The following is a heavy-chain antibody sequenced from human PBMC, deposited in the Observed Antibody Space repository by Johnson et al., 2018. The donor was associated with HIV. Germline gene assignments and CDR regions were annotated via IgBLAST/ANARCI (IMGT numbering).Heavy chain of an antibody. CDR1: RFTFSSYG. J-gene: IGHJ3*02. Sequence: QMQLVESGGGVVQPGRSLRLSCVASRFTFSSYGMHWVRQAPGKGLEWVAVITYDGANKYYADSVKGRFTISRANSKNTLYLHMHSLRAEDTAVYYCARSLRDAVGTTRVALDTWGQGSTVTVSS. CDR3: ARSLRDAVGTTRVALDT. CDR2: ITYDGANK. D-gene: IGHD1-26*01. V-gene: IGHV3-30*03.